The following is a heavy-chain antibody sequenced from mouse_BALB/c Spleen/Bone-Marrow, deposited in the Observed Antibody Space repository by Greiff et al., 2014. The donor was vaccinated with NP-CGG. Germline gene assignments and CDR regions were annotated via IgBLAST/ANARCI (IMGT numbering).Heavy chain of an antibody. J-gene: IGHJ4*01. CDR3: ARRDYGPFYALDY. V-gene: IGHV1-4*01. CDR1: GYTFTSFT. Sequence: QVQLQQSGAELARPGASVKMSCKASGYTFTSFTIHWVKQRPGQGLEWIGYINPSSGYTNYNQNFKDKATLIADKSASTAYVQLTSLTSEDSAVYYCARRDYGPFYALDYWGQGTSVTVSS. D-gene: IGHD1-2*01. CDR2: INPSSGYT.